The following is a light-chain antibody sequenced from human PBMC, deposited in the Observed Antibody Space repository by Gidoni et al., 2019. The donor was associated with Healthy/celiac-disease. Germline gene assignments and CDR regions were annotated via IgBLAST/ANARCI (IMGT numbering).Light chain of an antibody. CDR3: KQSYSTPRWT. CDR2: AAS. CDR1: QSISSY. Sequence: DIQMTQSPSSLSASVGDRVTITCRASQSISSYLNWYQQKPGKAPKLLLYAASSLQSGVPSRFSGSGSGTDFTLTISSRQPEDFATYYCKQSYSTPRWTFGQGTKVEIK. J-gene: IGKJ1*01. V-gene: IGKV1-39*01.